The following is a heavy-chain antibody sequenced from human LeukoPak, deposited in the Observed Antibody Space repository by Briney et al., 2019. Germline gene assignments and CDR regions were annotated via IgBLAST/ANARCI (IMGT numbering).Heavy chain of an antibody. CDR2: ISYDGRNK. V-gene: IGHV3-30*18. CDR1: GFTFSSYG. CDR3: AKAMVRGVTGDY. J-gene: IGHJ4*02. D-gene: IGHD3-10*01. Sequence: GGSLRLSCAASGFTFSSYGMYWVRQAPGKGLEWVAVISYDGRNKYYADSVKGRFTISRDNSKNTLYLQMNSLRAEDTAVYYCAKAMVRGVTGDYWGQGTLVTVSS.